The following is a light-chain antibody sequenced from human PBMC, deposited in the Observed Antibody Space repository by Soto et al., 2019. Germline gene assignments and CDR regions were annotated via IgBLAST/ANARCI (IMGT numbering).Light chain of an antibody. CDR2: LGS. CDR1: QSLLHSNGYNY. J-gene: IGKJ4*01. Sequence: DIVMPQSPLSLPVTPGEPASISCRSSQSLLHSNGYNYLDWYLQKPGQSPQLLIYLGSNRASGVPDRFSGSGSGTDFTLKISRVEAEDVGVYYCMQALQPLTFGGGTKVEIK. CDR3: MQALQPLT. V-gene: IGKV2-28*01.